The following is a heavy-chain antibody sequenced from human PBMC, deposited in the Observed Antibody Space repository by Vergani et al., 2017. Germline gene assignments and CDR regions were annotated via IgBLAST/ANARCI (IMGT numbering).Heavy chain of an antibody. CDR1: GFTFSSYG. CDR3: ANGPQTYYYDSSGYYYDDY. V-gene: IGHV3-30*18. CDR2: ISYDGSNK. D-gene: IGHD3-22*01. Sequence: QVQLVESGGGVVQPGRSLRLSCAASGFTFSSYGMHWVRQAPGKGLEWVAVISYDGSNKYYADSVKGRFTISRHNSKNTLYLQMNSLRAEDTAVYYCANGPQTYYYDSSGYYYDDYWGQGTLVTVSS. J-gene: IGHJ4*02.